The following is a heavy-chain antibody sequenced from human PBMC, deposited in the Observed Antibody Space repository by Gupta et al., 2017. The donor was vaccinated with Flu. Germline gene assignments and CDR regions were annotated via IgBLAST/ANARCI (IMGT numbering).Heavy chain of an antibody. D-gene: IGHD1-26*01. Sequence: SWIRQPPGKGLEWIGYIYHSGSTNYNPSLKSRVTMSVDTSKKQFPLKLSSVTAADTAVYYCAGGGNYGQFDYWGQGTLVTVSS. J-gene: IGHJ4*02. CDR2: IYHSGST. CDR3: AGGGNYGQFDY. V-gene: IGHV4-59*01.